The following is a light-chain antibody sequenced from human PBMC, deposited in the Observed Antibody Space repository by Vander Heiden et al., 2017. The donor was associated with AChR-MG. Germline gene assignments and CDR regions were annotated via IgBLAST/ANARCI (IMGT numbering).Light chain of an antibody. J-gene: IGLJ3*02. CDR1: TLGAKY. V-gene: IGLV3-1*01. Sequence: YELTQPPSVSVSPGQTASIPRPGATLGAKYASWYQQKPGQSPGLVVYQDRKRPSGIPERFSGSNSGNTATLTISGTQVMDEADYYCQARDNNAVMFGGGTKLTVL. CDR3: QARDNNAVM. CDR2: QDR.